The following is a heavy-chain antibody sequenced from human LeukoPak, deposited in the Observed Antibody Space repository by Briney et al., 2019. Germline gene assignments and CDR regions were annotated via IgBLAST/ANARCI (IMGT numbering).Heavy chain of an antibody. CDR1: GFTFSDYY. J-gene: IGHJ4*02. Sequence: GGSLRLSCAVSGFTFSDYYMSWIRQAPGRGLEWVSYISSSGSTIYYADSVKGRFTISRDNAKNSLYLQMNSLRAEDTAVYYCARVESVVTPEPGFDYWGQGTLVTVSS. D-gene: IGHD4-23*01. V-gene: IGHV3-11*01. CDR3: ARVESVVTPEPGFDY. CDR2: ISSSGSTI.